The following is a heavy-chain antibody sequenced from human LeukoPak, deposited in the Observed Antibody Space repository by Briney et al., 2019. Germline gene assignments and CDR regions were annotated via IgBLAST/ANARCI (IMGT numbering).Heavy chain of an antibody. Sequence: GSLRLSCAASGFTFSTYAMSWVRQAPGKGLEWVSTLSGSGGTTYYAASVRGRFTISRDNSKNTLYLQMNSLRAEDTAAYYCAKSLDGDTKGYWGQGTQVTVSS. D-gene: IGHD4-17*01. CDR1: GFTFSTYA. J-gene: IGHJ4*02. CDR3: AKSLDGDTKGY. CDR2: LSGSGGTT. V-gene: IGHV3-23*01.